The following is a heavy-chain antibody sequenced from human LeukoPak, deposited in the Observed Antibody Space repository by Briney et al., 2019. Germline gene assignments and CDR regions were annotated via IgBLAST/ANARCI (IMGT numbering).Heavy chain of an antibody. D-gene: IGHD4-17*01. CDR1: GGSFSGYY. Sequence: SETLSLTCAVYGGSFSGYYWSWIRQPPGRGLEWIGEINHSGSTNYNPSLESRVTISVDTSKNQFSLKLSSVTAADTAVYYCARGYGNFDYWGQGTLVTVSS. V-gene: IGHV4-34*01. CDR3: ARGYGNFDY. J-gene: IGHJ4*02. CDR2: INHSGST.